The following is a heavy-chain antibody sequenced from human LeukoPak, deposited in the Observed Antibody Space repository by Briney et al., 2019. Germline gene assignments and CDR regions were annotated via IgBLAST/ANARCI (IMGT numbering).Heavy chain of an antibody. V-gene: IGHV4-34*01. D-gene: IGHD3-22*01. Sequence: SETLSLTCAVYGGSFSGYYWSWIRQPPGKGLEWIGEINHSGSTNYNPSLKSRVTISVDTSKNQFSLKLSSVTAADTAVYYCARGRSSGYYRGFDYWGQGTLVTVSS. CDR3: ARGRSSGYYRGFDY. CDR2: INHSGST. CDR1: GGSFSGYY. J-gene: IGHJ4*02.